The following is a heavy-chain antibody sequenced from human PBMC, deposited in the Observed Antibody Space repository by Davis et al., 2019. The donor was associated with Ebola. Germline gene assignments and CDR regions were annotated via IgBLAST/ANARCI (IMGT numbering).Heavy chain of an antibody. Sequence: PGGSLRLSCAASGFTFDDYGMSWVRQAPGKGLEWVSGINWNGGSTGYADSVKGRFTISRDNAKNSLYLQMNSLRAEDTALYYCAKDRAAAGNYYYYGMDVWGQGTTVTVSS. D-gene: IGHD6-13*01. CDR3: AKDRAAAGNYYYYGMDV. CDR1: GFTFDDYG. V-gene: IGHV3-20*04. J-gene: IGHJ6*02. CDR2: INWNGGST.